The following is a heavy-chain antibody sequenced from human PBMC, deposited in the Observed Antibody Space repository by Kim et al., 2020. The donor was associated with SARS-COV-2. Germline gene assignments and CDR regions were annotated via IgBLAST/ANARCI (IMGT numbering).Heavy chain of an antibody. V-gene: IGHV1-3*01. CDR1: GYTFTSYA. CDR3: ATDKTPLAYCGGDCQTPLDY. D-gene: IGHD2-21*01. Sequence: ASVKVSCKASGYTFTSYAMHWVRQAPGQRLEWMGWINAGNGNTKYSQKFQGSVTITRDTSASTAYMELSSLRSEDTAVYYCATDKTPLAYCGGDCQTPLDYWGQGTLVTVSS. CDR2: INAGNGNT. J-gene: IGHJ4*02.